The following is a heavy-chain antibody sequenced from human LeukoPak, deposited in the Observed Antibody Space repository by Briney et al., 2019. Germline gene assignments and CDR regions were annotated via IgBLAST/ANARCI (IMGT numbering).Heavy chain of an antibody. CDR1: GGSISSYY. CDR2: IYYSGST. CDR3: ARVVSGWYYFDY. V-gene: IGHV4-39*07. J-gene: IGHJ4*02. D-gene: IGHD6-19*01. Sequence: PSQTLSLTCTVSGGSISSYYWGWIRQPPGKGLEWIGSIYYSGSTYYNPSLKSRVTISVDTSKNQFSLKLSSVTAADTAVYYCARVVSGWYYFDYWGQGTLVTVSS.